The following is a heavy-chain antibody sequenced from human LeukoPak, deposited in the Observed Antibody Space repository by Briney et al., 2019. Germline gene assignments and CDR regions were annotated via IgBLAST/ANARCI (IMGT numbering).Heavy chain of an antibody. Sequence: PSETLSLTCAVYGGSFSGYYWSWIRQTPGKGLEWIGEINHSGSTNYNPSLKSRVTISVDTSKNQFSLKLSSVTAADTAVYYCARLYEGAMASDRYYYYYYMDVWGKGTTVTVSS. V-gene: IGHV4-34*01. CDR1: GGSFSGYY. D-gene: IGHD1-26*01. J-gene: IGHJ6*03. CDR2: INHSGST. CDR3: ARLYEGAMASDRYYYYYYMDV.